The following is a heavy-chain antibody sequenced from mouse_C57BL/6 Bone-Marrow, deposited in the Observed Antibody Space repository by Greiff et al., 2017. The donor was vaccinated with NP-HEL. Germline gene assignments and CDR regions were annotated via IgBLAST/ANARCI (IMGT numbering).Heavy chain of an antibody. CDR3: ARHYYSNYFDY. CDR2: ISSGGSYT. J-gene: IGHJ2*01. Sequence: DVMLVESGGDLVKPGGSLKLSCAASGFTFSSYGMSWVRQTPDKRLEWVATISSGGSYTYYPDSVKGRFTISRDNAKNTLYLQMSSLKSEDTAIYYCARHYYSNYFDYWGQGTTLTVSS. CDR1: GFTFSSYG. D-gene: IGHD2-5*01. V-gene: IGHV5-6*02.